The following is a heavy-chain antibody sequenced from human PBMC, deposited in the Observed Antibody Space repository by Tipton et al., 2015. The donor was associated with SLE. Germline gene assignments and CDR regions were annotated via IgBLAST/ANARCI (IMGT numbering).Heavy chain of an antibody. Sequence: GSLRLSCAASGFTFDDYAMHWVRQAPGKGLEWVSLISWDGGSTYYADSVKGRFTISRDNSKNTLYLQMNSLRAEDTAVYYCAREHSSSRTPPFDYWGQGTLVTVSS. J-gene: IGHJ4*02. CDR2: ISWDGGST. V-gene: IGHV3-43D*04. CDR3: AREHSSSRTPPFDY. CDR1: GFTFDDYA. D-gene: IGHD6-13*01.